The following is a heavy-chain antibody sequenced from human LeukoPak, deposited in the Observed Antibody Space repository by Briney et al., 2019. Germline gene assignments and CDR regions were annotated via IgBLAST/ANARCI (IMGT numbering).Heavy chain of an antibody. CDR1: GFTFSSYS. CDR2: ITGSSTYI. D-gene: IGHD3-3*01. J-gene: IGHJ4*02. CDR3: ARDLNFWSSYSTRGFDY. Sequence: KPGGSLRLSCAASGFTFSSYSMTWVRQAPGKGLEWVSSITGSSTYIDYADSVKGRLTISRDNAKNSLYLQMNSLRAEDTAVYYCARDLNFWSSYSTRGFDYWGQGTLVTVSP. V-gene: IGHV3-21*01.